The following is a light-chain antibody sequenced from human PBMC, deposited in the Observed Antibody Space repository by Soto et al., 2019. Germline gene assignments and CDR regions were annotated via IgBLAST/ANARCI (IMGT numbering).Light chain of an antibody. CDR1: SCNIGAGYD. V-gene: IGLV1-40*01. J-gene: IGLJ1*01. CDR3: QSYDTSLSGARV. CDR2: GST. Sequence: QSVLTQPPSVFGAPGQRVTISCTGGSCNIGAGYDVNWYQQFPGTVPRLLIYGSTNRPSGVPDRFSGSKSGTSASLAITGLQAEDEAHYHCQSYDTSLSGARVFGTGTKVTVL.